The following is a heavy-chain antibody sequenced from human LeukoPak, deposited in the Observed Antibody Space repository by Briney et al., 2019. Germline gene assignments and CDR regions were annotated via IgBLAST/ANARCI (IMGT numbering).Heavy chain of an antibody. CDR2: IYYSGST. Sequence: PSETLSLTCTVSGGSISSSSYYWGWIRQPPGKGLEWIGSIYYSGSTYYNPSLKSRVTISVDTSKNQISLSLNSVTAADTAVYYCARRFYSDYDVKWGQGTLVTVSS. CDR3: ARRFYSDYDVK. J-gene: IGHJ4*02. V-gene: IGHV4-39*07. D-gene: IGHD3-3*01. CDR1: GGSISSSSYY.